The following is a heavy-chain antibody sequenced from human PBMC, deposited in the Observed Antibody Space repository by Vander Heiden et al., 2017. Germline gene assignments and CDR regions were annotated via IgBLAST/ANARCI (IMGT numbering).Heavy chain of an antibody. J-gene: IGHJ4*02. CDR1: GFTFSNSA. V-gene: IGHV3-30-3*01. CDR3: ARDRTGDYFDL. CDR2: LSHGGINE. Sequence: QVQLVESGGGVVQPGRSLRLSCAASGFTFSNSAMHWVRQAPGKGLEWVAVLSHGGINEDYADSVKGRFTISRDNSKNTLYLQMNSLRPEDTAVYYCARDRTGDYFDLWGQGTLVTVAA.